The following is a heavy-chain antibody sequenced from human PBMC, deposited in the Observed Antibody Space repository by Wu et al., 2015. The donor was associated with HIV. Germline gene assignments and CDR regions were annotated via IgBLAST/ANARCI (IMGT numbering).Heavy chain of an antibody. J-gene: IGHJ4*02. Sequence: QVQLVQSGGEVKKPGASVKVSCKASGYTFTSNYIHWVRQAPGQGLEWMGWISPYNGNTKYAQKFQGRVTMTTDTSTSTAYMELRSLRSDDTALYYCARAPSNRAMNGWYFDYWGQGTLVTVSS. V-gene: IGHV1-18*04. CDR2: ISPYNGNT. CDR1: GYTFTSNY. D-gene: IGHD5-18*01. CDR3: ARAPSNRAMNGWYFDY.